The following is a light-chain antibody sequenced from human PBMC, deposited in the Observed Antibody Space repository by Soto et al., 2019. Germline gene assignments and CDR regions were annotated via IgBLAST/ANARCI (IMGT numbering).Light chain of an antibody. Sequence: VSWITQSPSLLCAYAGSRVTLCFRMSQGISSYLAWYQQKPGKAPELLIYAASTLQSGVPSRFSASGSGTDFTLTISRLEPEDFAVYYCQQYGSSPETFGQGTKVDIK. CDR1: QGISSY. J-gene: IGKJ1*01. CDR3: QQYGSSPET. V-gene: IGKV1D-8*03. CDR2: AAS.